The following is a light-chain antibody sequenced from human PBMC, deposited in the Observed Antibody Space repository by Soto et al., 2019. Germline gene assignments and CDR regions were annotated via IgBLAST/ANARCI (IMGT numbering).Light chain of an antibody. Sequence: EIVLTQSPGTLSLSPGESATLSCRASESVSSNYLAWYQQKPGQAPRLLIYGASSRATGIPNRFSGSGSGTEFTLTISSLQSEDFAVYYCQQYNSWPLTFGGGTKVEIK. J-gene: IGKJ4*01. CDR1: ESVSSNY. CDR3: QQYNSWPLT. V-gene: IGKV3-20*01. CDR2: GAS.